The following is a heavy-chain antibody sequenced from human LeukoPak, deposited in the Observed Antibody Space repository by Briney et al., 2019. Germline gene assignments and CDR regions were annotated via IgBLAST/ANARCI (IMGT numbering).Heavy chain of an antibody. CDR3: ASAPGSLVSIAAGPYYFDS. CDR1: GFTFSNYA. Sequence: GGSLRLSCAASGFTFSNYAMSWVRQAPGKGLEWVSVINGAGGATYYADSVKGRFAISRDNSKSTLYLHINSLRADDTAVYYCASAPGSLVSIAAGPYYFDSWGQGTLVTVSS. V-gene: IGHV3-23*01. D-gene: IGHD6-6*01. CDR2: INGAGGAT. J-gene: IGHJ4*02.